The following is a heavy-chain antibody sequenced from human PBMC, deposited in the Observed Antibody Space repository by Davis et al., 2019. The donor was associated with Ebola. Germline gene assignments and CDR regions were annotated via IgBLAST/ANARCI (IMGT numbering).Heavy chain of an antibody. D-gene: IGHD2-8*01. V-gene: IGHV1-69*04. CDR2: IIPILPMV. Sequence: SVKVSCKASGGTFRSYAMSWVRQAPGQGLEWMGRIIPILPMVNYAQNFQGRLTITADKATNTGYMELTSLRSEDTAVYYCTRELGYCANGICPKIRVPDSWGQGTLVTVSS. CDR1: GGTFRSYA. J-gene: IGHJ5*01. CDR3: TRELGYCANGICPKIRVPDS.